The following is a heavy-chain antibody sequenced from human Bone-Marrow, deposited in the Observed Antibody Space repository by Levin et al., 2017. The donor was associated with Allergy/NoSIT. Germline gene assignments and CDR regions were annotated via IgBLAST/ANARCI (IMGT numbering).Heavy chain of an antibody. CDR3: VGAAFGSGTFGH. J-gene: IGHJ4*02. Sequence: GGSLRLSCAVSGFSFSIYAMNWVRQAPGKGLGWVSFISSRSDYIYYADSVKGRFTISRDNAKNSLYLQMNNLGVDDTAVYYCVGAAFGSGTFGHWGQGTLVTVSS. D-gene: IGHD3-10*01. CDR2: ISSRSDYI. V-gene: IGHV3-21*01. CDR1: GFSFSIYA.